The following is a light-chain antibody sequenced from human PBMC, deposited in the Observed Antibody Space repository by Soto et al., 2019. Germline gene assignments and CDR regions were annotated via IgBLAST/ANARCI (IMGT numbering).Light chain of an antibody. CDR2: GVT. Sequence: HSALTQPTSVSGSPGQSITISCTGNHNDIGTYYYVSWYQQHPGRAPRLLIHGVTTRPSGISGRFSASKSGLTASLTISGLQPEDEADYYCSSFTSNRIYVFGTGTKVTV. CDR3: SSFTSNRIYV. CDR1: HNDIGTYYY. J-gene: IGLJ1*01. V-gene: IGLV2-14*03.